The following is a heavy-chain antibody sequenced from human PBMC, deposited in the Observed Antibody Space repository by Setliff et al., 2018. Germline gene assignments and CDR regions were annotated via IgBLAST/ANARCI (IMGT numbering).Heavy chain of an antibody. V-gene: IGHV4-59*01. D-gene: IGHD1-26*01. CDR1: GGSFTPYY. CDR2: VYYSGTA. CDR3: ASRNSDGGPEYFQH. Sequence: SETLSLTCTVSGGSFTPYYWSWIRQPPGKGLEWIGYVYYSGTAYYNPSLKSRVTVIVDTSKNQFSLRLSSVTAADTAVYYCASRNSDGGPEYFQHWGQGALVTVSS. J-gene: IGHJ1*01.